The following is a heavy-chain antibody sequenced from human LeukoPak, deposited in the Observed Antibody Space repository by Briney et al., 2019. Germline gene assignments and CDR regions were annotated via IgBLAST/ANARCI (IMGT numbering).Heavy chain of an antibody. V-gene: IGHV4-30-4*08. D-gene: IGHD2-2*01. J-gene: IGHJ4*02. Sequence: SETLSLTCTVSGGAISSDSYFWGWIRQSPGKGLEWIGYIYYSGSTYYNPSLKSRVAISVDTSKNQFSLKLSSVTAADTAVYYCASRPKEDIVVVPAIWYWGQGTLVTVSS. CDR2: IYYSGST. CDR3: ASRPKEDIVVVPAIWY. CDR1: GGAISSDSYF.